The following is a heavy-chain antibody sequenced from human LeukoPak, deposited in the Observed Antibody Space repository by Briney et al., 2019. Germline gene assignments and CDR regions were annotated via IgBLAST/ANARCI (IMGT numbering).Heavy chain of an antibody. CDR1: GDSISSYY. V-gene: IGHV4-59*08. CDR3: ASASRIAAAVPDY. Sequence: SETLSLTCTVSGDSISSYYWSWIRQPPGKGLEWIGYIYYSGSTNYNPSLKSRVTISVDTSKNQFSLKLSSVTAADTAVYYCASASRIAAAVPDYWGQGTLVTVSS. CDR2: IYYSGST. J-gene: IGHJ4*02. D-gene: IGHD6-13*01.